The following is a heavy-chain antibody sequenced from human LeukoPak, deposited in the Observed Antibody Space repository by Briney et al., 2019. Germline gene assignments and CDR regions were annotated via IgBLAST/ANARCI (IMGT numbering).Heavy chain of an antibody. D-gene: IGHD3-10*01. CDR2: ISSSGST. Sequence: SETLSLTCAVYGGSFSGYYWSWIRQPAGKGLEWIGRISSSGSTNYNPSLKSRVTISVDTSKNQFSLKLSSVTAADTAVYYCARDRDYMDVWGKGTTVTVSS. CDR1: GGSFSGYY. CDR3: ARDRDYMDV. V-gene: IGHV4-4*07. J-gene: IGHJ6*03.